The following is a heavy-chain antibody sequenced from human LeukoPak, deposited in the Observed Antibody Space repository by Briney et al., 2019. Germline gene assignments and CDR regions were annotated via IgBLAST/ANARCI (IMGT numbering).Heavy chain of an antibody. V-gene: IGHV3-23*01. Sequence: GGSLRPSFAASGFTFSSYAISRVRQAPGKGPEGVSAINCSCGSTYYADSVKGRFTISRDNSKNTLYLKMKSLRAEDTAVYYCAKIRMLQLWVFDYWGQGTLVTVSS. CDR3: AKIRMLQLWVFDY. J-gene: IGHJ4*02. CDR2: INCSCGST. D-gene: IGHD5-18*01. CDR1: GFTFSSYA.